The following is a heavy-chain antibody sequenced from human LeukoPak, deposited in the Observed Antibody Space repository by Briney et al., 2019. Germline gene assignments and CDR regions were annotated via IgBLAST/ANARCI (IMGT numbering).Heavy chain of an antibody. CDR2: INHSGST. J-gene: IGHJ4*02. CDR1: GGSFSGYY. CDR3: AREVVAVAGRLFDY. D-gene: IGHD6-19*01. Sequence: SETLSLTCAVYGGSFSGYYWSWIPQPPGKGLEWIGEINHSGSTNHNPSLKSRGTISVDTSKNQCSLKLSSVPAADTAVYYCAREVVAVAGRLFDYWGQGTLVTVSS. V-gene: IGHV4-34*01.